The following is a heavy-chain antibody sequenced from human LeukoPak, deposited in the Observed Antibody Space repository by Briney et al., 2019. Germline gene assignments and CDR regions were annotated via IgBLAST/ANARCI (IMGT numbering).Heavy chain of an antibody. V-gene: IGHV3-23*01. Sequence: PGGSLRLSCAASGFTFSSYAMSWVRQAPGKGLEWVSAISGSGGCTYYADSVKGRFTISRDNSKNTLYLQMNSLRAEDTAVYYCARGTNWSPLDFDYWGQGTLVTVSS. CDR2: ISGSGGCT. J-gene: IGHJ4*02. D-gene: IGHD1-20*01. CDR3: ARGTNWSPLDFDY. CDR1: GFTFSSYA.